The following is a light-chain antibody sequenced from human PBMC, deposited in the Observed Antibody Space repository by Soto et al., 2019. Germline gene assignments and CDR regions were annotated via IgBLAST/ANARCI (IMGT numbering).Light chain of an antibody. CDR1: QTIMTY. CDR2: AAS. Sequence: MQSTNSLSSLSAPVGDEVTITCRASQTIMTYLNWYQLKPGKPPRLLIYAASSLQSGVPSRFSGSGSGTDFTLTISSLQPEDFATYSCQQCYNPPHTFGRGTKVDIK. CDR3: QQCYNPPHT. V-gene: IGKV1-39*01. J-gene: IGKJ4*01.